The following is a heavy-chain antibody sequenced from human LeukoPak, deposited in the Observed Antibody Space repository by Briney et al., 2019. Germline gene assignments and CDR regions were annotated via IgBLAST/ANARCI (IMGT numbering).Heavy chain of an antibody. V-gene: IGHV4-4*02. CDR3: AKEIVGAPTPGAY. D-gene: IGHD1-26*01. J-gene: IGHJ4*02. CDR2: VHKSGST. Sequence: SETLSLTCAVSTDSITSDWWSWVRQPPGKGLEWIGEVHKSGSTNYYPSLQSRVTISIDKSKNQIALELTSVTAADTAVYYCAKEIVGAPTPGAYWGQGILVTVSS. CDR1: TDSITSDW.